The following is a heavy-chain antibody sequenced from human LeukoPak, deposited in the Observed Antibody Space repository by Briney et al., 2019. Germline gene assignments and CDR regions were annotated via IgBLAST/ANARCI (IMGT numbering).Heavy chain of an antibody. J-gene: IGHJ3*02. Sequence: GASVKVSCKVSGYTLTELSMHWARPAPGKGLEWMGGFDPEDGETIYAQKFQGRVTMTEDTSTDTAYMELSSLRSEDTAVYYCATDGSGSYSAFDIWGQGTMVTVSS. D-gene: IGHD1-26*01. CDR1: GYTLTELS. CDR2: FDPEDGET. V-gene: IGHV1-24*01. CDR3: ATDGSGSYSAFDI.